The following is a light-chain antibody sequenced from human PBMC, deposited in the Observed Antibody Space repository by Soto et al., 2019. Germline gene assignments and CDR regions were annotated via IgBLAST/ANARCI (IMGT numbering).Light chain of an antibody. J-gene: IGLJ2*01. V-gene: IGLV2-8*01. CDR1: SNDVGGYNF. CDR3: SSYAGRNNLL. CDR2: EVS. Sequence: QSALTQPPSASGSPGQSVTISCTGTSNDVGGYNFVSWYQQHPGKAPKLMIYEVSKRPSGVPDRFSGSKSGNTASLTVSGLQPEDEADYYCSSYAGRNNLLFGGGTKVTVL.